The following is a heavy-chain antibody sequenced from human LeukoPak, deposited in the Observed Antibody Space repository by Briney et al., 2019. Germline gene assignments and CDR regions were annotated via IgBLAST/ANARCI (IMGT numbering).Heavy chain of an antibody. CDR1: GFSFSSYN. CDR3: ARSQWLIRSYYFDY. CDR2: ITTSSTYT. D-gene: IGHD5-12*01. J-gene: IGHJ4*02. V-gene: IGHV3-21*01. Sequence: GGSLRLSCEASGFSFSSYNMDWVRQTPGKGLEWISSITTSSTYTFYADSVKGRFTISRDNAKNSLNLQMNSLRADDTAVYYCARSQWLIRSYYFDYWGQGTLVTVSS.